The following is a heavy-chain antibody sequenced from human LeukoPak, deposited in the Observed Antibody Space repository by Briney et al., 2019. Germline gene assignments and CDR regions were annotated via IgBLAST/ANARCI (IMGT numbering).Heavy chain of an antibody. J-gene: IGHJ6*04. CDR3: ARAGYSGSDFSV. Sequence: SETLSLTCTVSGGSLSIYYWSWIRQPPGKGLEWIGYIYSSGSTSYNPSLKSRVTISVDTSKNQFSLKLSSVTAADTAVYYCARAGYSGSDFSVWGKGTTVTVSS. V-gene: IGHV4-59*01. CDR1: GGSLSIYY. CDR2: IYSSGST. D-gene: IGHD5-12*01.